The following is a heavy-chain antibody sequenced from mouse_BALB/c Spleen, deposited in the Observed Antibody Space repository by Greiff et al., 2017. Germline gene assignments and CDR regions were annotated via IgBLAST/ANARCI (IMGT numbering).Heavy chain of an antibody. CDR3: ARWEGGSSYGAMDY. Sequence: QVQLQQSGAELVKPGAPVKLSCKASGYTFTSYWMNWVKQRPGRGLEWIGRIDPSDSETHYNQKFKDKATLTVDKSSSTAYIQLSSLTSEDSAVYYCARWEGGSSYGAMDYWGQGTSVTVSS. D-gene: IGHD1-1*01. J-gene: IGHJ4*01. CDR2: IDPSDSET. V-gene: IGHV1-69*02. CDR1: GYTFTSYW.